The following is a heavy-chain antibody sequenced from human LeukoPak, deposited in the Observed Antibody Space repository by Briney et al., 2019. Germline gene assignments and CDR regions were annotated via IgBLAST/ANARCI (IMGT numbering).Heavy chain of an antibody. Sequence: ASVKVSCKASGYTFTSYYMHWARQAPGQGLEWMGFINPSGGGTSYAQKFQGRVTMTTDTSTSTVYMEVSSLRSEDTAVYYCARGFTVYRLSLDYWGQGTLVTVSS. CDR1: GYTFTSYY. D-gene: IGHD3-16*02. CDR3: ARGFTVYRLSLDY. V-gene: IGHV1-46*01. J-gene: IGHJ4*02. CDR2: INPSGGGT.